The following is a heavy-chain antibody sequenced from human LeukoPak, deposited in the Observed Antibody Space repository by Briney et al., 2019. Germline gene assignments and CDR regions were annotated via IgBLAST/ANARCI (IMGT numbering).Heavy chain of an antibody. Sequence: ASVKVSCKASGYTFTGYYTHWVRQAPGQGLEWMGRINPNSGGTNYAQKFQGRVTMTRDTSISTAYMELSRLRSDDTAVYYCAYDLVVVAATPVWGQGTLVTVSS. CDR1: GYTFTGYY. V-gene: IGHV1-2*06. D-gene: IGHD2-15*01. CDR3: AYDLVVVAATPV. J-gene: IGHJ4*02. CDR2: INPNSGGT.